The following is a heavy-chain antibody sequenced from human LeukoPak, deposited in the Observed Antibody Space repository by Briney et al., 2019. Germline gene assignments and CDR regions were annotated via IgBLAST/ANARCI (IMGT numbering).Heavy chain of an antibody. Sequence: GGSLRVSCAASGFTFSSYAMHWVRQAPGRGLEWVAVISDDGRNIYYADSVKGRFTISSDNSKNTLYLQMNSLRAEDTAVYYCARAKLRDTFDYWGQGTLVTVSS. V-gene: IGHV3-30*04. CDR2: ISDDGRNI. CDR1: GFTFSSYA. J-gene: IGHJ4*02. CDR3: ARAKLRDTFDY. D-gene: IGHD1-7*01.